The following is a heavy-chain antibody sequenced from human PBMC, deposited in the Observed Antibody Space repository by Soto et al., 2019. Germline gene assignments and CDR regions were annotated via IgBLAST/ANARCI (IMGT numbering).Heavy chain of an antibody. J-gene: IGHJ6*03. CDR3: AKDRSNYYYYYYMDV. D-gene: IGHD4-4*01. V-gene: IGHV3-9*01. CDR2: ISWNSGSI. Sequence: DVQLVESGGGLVQPGRSLRLSCAASGFTFDDYAMHWVRQAPGKGLEWVSGISWNSGSIGYADSVKGRFTISRDNAKNSLYLQMNSLRAEDTALYYCAKDRSNYYYYYYMDVWGKGTTVTVSS. CDR1: GFTFDDYA.